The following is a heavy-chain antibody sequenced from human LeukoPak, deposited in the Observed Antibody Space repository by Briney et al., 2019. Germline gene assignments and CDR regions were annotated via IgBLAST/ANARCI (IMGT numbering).Heavy chain of an antibody. Sequence: SETLSLTCTVSGDSISSYYWSWIRQPPGKGLEWIGRIYTSGSTNYNPSLKSRVTMSVDTSKNQFSLKLSSVTAADTAVYYYARDHLNSGWYFYFQHWGQGTLVTVSS. D-gene: IGHD6-19*01. V-gene: IGHV4-4*07. CDR2: IYTSGST. CDR1: GDSISSYY. CDR3: ARDHLNSGWYFYFQH. J-gene: IGHJ1*01.